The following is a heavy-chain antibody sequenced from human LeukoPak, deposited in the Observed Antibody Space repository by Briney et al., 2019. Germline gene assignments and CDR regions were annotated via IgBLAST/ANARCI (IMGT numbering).Heavy chain of an antibody. V-gene: IGHV3-48*03. D-gene: IGHD3-10*02. CDR1: GFTVSDYY. CDR3: AELGITMIGGV. J-gene: IGHJ6*04. CDR2: ISSSGSTI. Sequence: GGSLRLSCAASGFTVSDYYMNWVRQAPGKGLEWVSYISSSGSTIYYADSVKGRFTISRDNAKNSLYLQMNSLRAEDTAVYYCAELGITMIGGVWGKGTTVTISS.